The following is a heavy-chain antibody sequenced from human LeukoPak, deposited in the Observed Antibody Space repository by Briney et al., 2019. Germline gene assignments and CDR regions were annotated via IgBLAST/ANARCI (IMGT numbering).Heavy chain of an antibody. Sequence: GGSLRLSCAASGFTFSSYWMHWVRQAPGKGLVWVSRINGDGSSTSYADSVKGRFTISGDNAKNTLYLQMNSLRAEDTAVYYCATGSGSPYYYYYYYMDVWGKGTTVTVSS. CDR3: ATGSGSPYYYYYYYMDV. J-gene: IGHJ6*03. CDR1: GFTFSSYW. D-gene: IGHD3-10*01. V-gene: IGHV3-74*01. CDR2: INGDGSST.